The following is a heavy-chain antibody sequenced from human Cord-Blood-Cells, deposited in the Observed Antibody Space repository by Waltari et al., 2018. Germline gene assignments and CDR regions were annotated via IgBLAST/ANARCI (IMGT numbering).Heavy chain of an antibody. V-gene: IGHV2-26*01. Sequence: QVTLKESGPVLVKPTETLTLTCTVSGFSLSNARMGVSWIRQPPGKALEWLAHIFSNDEKSYSTSLKSRLTISKDTSKSQVVLTMTNMDPVDTATYYCARIGLNWGPNDSHRGADYWGQGTLVTVSS. D-gene: IGHD7-27*01. CDR2: IFSNDEK. CDR3: ARIGLNWGPNDSHRGADY. J-gene: IGHJ4*02. CDR1: GFSLSNARMG.